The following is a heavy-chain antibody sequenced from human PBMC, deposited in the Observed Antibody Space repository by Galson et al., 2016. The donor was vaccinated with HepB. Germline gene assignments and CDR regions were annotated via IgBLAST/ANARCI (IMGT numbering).Heavy chain of an antibody. J-gene: IGHJ4*03. V-gene: IGHV4-59*01. Sequence: SETLSLTCTVSGDSISSYYWHWIRLPTGKGLEWIGYVHSSGYTTYNPSLNGRVTISMDTSKNQFSLKLSSVTAADTAVYYCAREYSSFDYVGHGILVTVSS. CDR1: GDSISSYY. CDR3: AREYSSFDY. D-gene: IGHD6-19*01. CDR2: VHSSGYT.